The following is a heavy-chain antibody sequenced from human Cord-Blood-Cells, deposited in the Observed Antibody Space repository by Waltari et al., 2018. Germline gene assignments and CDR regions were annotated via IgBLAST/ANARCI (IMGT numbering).Heavy chain of an antibody. CDR2: MNPNIGNT. CDR3: ARGDSSSCYYYYGIDF. D-gene: IGHD6-13*01. CDR1: GYTFPSTD. J-gene: IGHJ6*02. V-gene: IGHV1-8*01. Sequence: QVPLVQSGAEVQKPGASVKVPCRASGYTFPSTDIHWMRRATGQGLEWMGWMNPNIGNTGYAQKFQGRFTMTRNTSISTSNMELNRLISEDTAVYYCARGDSSSCYYYYGIDFWGQGTTVTVSS.